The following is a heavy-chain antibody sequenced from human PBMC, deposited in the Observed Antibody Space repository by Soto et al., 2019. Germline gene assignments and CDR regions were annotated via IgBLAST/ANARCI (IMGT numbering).Heavy chain of an antibody. CDR3: ARGPRWPTLRFLEYYFDY. J-gene: IGHJ4*02. CDR1: GGSISSYY. D-gene: IGHD3-3*01. CDR2: IYYSGST. Sequence: PSETLSLTCTVSGGSISSYYWSWIRQPPGKGLEWIGYIYYSGSTNYNPSQKSRETISVDTSKNQLSLKLSSVTAADTAVYYYARGPRWPTLRFLEYYFDYWGQGTLVTVSS. V-gene: IGHV4-59*01.